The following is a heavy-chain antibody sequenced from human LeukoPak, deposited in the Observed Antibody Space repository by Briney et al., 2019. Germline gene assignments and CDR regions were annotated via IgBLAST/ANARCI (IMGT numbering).Heavy chain of an antibody. CDR3: ARDLRGLDTPTVDY. J-gene: IGHJ4*02. V-gene: IGHV3-48*04. CDR2: ITRGDSK. Sequence: GGSLRLSCAASGFTFSSYTISWVRQAPGKGLEWISSITRGDSKYYAESVKGRFTISRDNTEKSLHLQMSGLRAEDTAVYYCARDLRGLDTPTVDYWGQGTLVTVSS. D-gene: IGHD4-11*01. CDR1: GFTFSSYT.